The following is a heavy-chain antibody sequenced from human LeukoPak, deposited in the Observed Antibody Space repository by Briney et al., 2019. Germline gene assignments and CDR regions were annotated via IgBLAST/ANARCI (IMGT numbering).Heavy chain of an antibody. CDR3: AKGYASGTYFLDS. CDR2: ISASGGGT. V-gene: IGHV3-23*01. Sequence: GGSLRLSCAASGFIFTNYAMSWVRQAPGEELEWVSAISASGGGTFYADSVRGRFTISRDNSKNTLYLQMNTLRAEDTAVYYCAKGYASGTYFLDSWGQGTLVTVSS. D-gene: IGHD3-10*01. CDR1: GFIFTNYA. J-gene: IGHJ4*02.